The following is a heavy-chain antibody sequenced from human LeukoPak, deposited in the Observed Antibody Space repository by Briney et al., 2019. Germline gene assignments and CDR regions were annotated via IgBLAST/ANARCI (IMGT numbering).Heavy chain of an antibody. CDR3: ARLSSGWPDAFDI. V-gene: IGHV5-51*01. CDR2: IYPGDSDT. J-gene: IGHJ3*02. Sequence: GESLQISCKGAGYSFTSYWIGWVRQMPGKGLEWMGIIYPGDSDTRYSPSFQGQVTISADKSISTAYLQWSSLKASDTAMYYCARLSSGWPDAFDIWGQGTMVTVSS. CDR1: GYSFTSYW. D-gene: IGHD6-19*01.